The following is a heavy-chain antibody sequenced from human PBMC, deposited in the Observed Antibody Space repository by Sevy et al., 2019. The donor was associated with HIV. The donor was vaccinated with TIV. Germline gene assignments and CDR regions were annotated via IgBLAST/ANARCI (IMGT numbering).Heavy chain of an antibody. Sequence: SETLSLTCTVSGGSISSYYWSWIRQPPGKGLEWIGYIYYSGSTNNNPSLKSRVTISVDTSKNQFSLKLSSVTAADTAVYYCARETERDAFDIWGQGTMVTVSS. V-gene: IGHV4-59*01. J-gene: IGHJ3*02. CDR2: IYYSGST. CDR3: ARETERDAFDI. CDR1: GGSISSYY.